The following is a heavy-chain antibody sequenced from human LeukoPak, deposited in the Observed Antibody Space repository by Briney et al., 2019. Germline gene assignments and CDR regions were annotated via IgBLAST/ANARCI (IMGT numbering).Heavy chain of an antibody. V-gene: IGHV4-61*01. Sequence: SETLSLTCTVSGGSVSSGSYYWSWIRQPPGKGLEWIGYIYYSGSTNYNPSLKSRVTISVDTSKNQFSLKLSSVTAADTAVCYCAREAPDYYDSSGYFMTGAFDIWGQGTMVTVSS. CDR2: IYYSGST. CDR3: AREAPDYYDSSGYFMTGAFDI. CDR1: GGSVSSGSYY. D-gene: IGHD3-22*01. J-gene: IGHJ3*02.